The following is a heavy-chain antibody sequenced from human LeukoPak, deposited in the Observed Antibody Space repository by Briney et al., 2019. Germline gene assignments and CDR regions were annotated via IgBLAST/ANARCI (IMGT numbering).Heavy chain of an antibody. CDR1: GFTFNKYS. Sequence: PGESLRLPCAASGFTFNKYSMSWVRQAPGPGLEWISYIDGSSTTIYYADSVKCRFTTSRDNAKNSVFLHMNGLRAEDTAVYYCATCGRDGYKGFFWGQGTLVTVSS. V-gene: IGHV3-48*04. CDR2: IDGSSTTI. J-gene: IGHJ4*02. D-gene: IGHD5-24*01. CDR3: ATCGRDGYKGFF.